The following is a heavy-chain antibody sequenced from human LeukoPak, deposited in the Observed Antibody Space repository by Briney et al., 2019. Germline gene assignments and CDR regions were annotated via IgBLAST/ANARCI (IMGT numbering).Heavy chain of an antibody. D-gene: IGHD2-15*01. Sequence: SGGSLRLSCAASGFTFSSYSMNWVRPAPGKGLEWVSSISSSSSYIYYADSVKGRFTISRDNAKNSLCLQMNSLRAEDTAVYYCARVGLGYCSGGSCHSLDYWGQGTLVTVSS. V-gene: IGHV3-21*01. CDR1: GFTFSSYS. CDR3: ARVGLGYCSGGSCHSLDY. J-gene: IGHJ4*02. CDR2: ISSSSSYI.